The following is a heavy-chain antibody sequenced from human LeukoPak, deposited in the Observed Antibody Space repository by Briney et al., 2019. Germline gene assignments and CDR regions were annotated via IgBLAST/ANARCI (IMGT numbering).Heavy chain of an antibody. J-gene: IGHJ4*02. Sequence: GGSLRLSCAASGFTFTNYWMSWVRQAPGKGLELVANIKQDRSEKYYVDSVKGRFTISRDNAKNSLYLQMNSLRAEDTVVYYCARLREIPVFGVVTKSTSYFDYWGQGTLVTVSS. CDR1: GFTFTNYW. V-gene: IGHV3-7*01. D-gene: IGHD3-3*01. CDR2: IKQDRSEK. CDR3: ARLREIPVFGVVTKSTSYFDY.